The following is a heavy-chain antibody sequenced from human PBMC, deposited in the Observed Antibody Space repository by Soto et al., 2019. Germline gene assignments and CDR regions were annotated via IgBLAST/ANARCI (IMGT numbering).Heavy chain of an antibody. CDR2: ISYDGSNK. CDR1: GFTFSSYG. CDR3: AKLQQQPQGRSVP. V-gene: IGHV3-30*18. D-gene: IGHD6-13*01. J-gene: IGHJ5*02. Sequence: QVQLVESGGGVVQPGRSLRLSCAASGFTFSSYGMHWVRQAPGKGLEWVAVISYDGSNKYYADSVKGRFTISRDNSKNTLYLQMNSLRAEDTAVYYCAKLQQQPQGRSVPWGQGTLVTVSS.